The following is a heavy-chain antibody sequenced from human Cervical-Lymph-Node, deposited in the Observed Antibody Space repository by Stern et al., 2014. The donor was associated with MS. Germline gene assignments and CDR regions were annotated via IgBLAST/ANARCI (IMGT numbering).Heavy chain of an antibody. CDR1: GYDFASQW. D-gene: IGHD2-15*01. CDR2: IYPGDSET. Sequence: EVQLVESGAGVKKPGESLKISCKSSGYDFASQWIGWVRQMPGKGLEWMGIIYPGDSETRYSPSFQGQVNISVDKSIDTAYLQWSSLTASDTGMYFCARVDGGWFDLWGPGTLVTVSS. CDR3: ARVDGGWFDL. J-gene: IGHJ5*02. V-gene: IGHV5-51*01.